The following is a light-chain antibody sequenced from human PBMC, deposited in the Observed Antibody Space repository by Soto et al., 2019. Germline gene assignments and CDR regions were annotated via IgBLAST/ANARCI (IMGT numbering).Light chain of an antibody. V-gene: IGKV1-27*01. CDR2: AAS. J-gene: IGKJ1*01. Sequence: DIQMTQSPSSLSASVGDRVTITCRASQDISNYLAWYQQKPGKVPWLLIYAASTLQSCVTSRFSGGGSGKDFTITISSLQPEDVDTYYCQKYNGALRTFGQGTTVEIK. CDR1: QDISNY. CDR3: QKYNGALRT.